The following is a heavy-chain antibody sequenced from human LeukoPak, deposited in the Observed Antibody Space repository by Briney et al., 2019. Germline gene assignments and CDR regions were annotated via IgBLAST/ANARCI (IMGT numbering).Heavy chain of an antibody. CDR1: GYAFPDHY. V-gene: IGHV1-2*02. J-gene: IGHJ3*01. Sequence: APVKVSLKFSGYAFPDHYMQGVGQPPGQGLEGMGWINPMSGGTNYAQHFQARVTIPRNTSINTAYMELSSLPSDDTAVYYCARPISGPLSFLAFDDWGQGTMVTVSS. D-gene: IGHD1-14*01. CDR3: ARPISGPLSFLAFDD. CDR2: INPMSGGT.